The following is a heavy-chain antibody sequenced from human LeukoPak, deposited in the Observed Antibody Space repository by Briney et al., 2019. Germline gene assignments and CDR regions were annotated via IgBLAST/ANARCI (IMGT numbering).Heavy chain of an antibody. CDR1: TLTLNNYR. V-gene: IGHV3-7*05. Sequence: GGSLRLSCTASTLTLNNYRMSWVRQAPGKGLEWVANIKQDGSEKYHVDSVKGRFTISRDNSKNTLYLQMNSLRAEDTAVYYCARGLGFGKRGQQLVGFDYWGQGTLVTVSS. D-gene: IGHD6-13*01. J-gene: IGHJ4*02. CDR2: IKQDGSEK. CDR3: ARGLGFGKRGQQLVGFDY.